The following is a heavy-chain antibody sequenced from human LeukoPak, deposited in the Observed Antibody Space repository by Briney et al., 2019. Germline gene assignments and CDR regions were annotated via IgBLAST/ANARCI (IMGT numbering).Heavy chain of an antibody. CDR3: ATDSTTVPGRDY. V-gene: IGHV3-66*01. D-gene: IGHD6-19*01. Sequence: GGSLRLSCASSGFTFNSNYMTWVRQAPGKGLEGVSVIYSGGDTFYADSVKGRFTISRDNSKNTLYLQMNNLRAEDTAVYYCATDSTTVPGRDYWGQGALVTVSS. J-gene: IGHJ4*02. CDR1: GFTFNSNY. CDR2: IYSGGDT.